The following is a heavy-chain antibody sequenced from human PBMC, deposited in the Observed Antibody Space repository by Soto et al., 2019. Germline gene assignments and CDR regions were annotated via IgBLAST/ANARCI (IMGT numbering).Heavy chain of an antibody. CDR1: GFTFSSYA. D-gene: IGHD1-26*01. Sequence: EVQLLESGGGWLQPGGSLRLSCAASGFTFSSYAMNWVRQAPGKGLEWVSGITGSGAGSYYSDSVKGRFTISRDNSKNMLYLQMNSLRAEDTAVYYCAKAYSNSCPNDWFDPWGQGTLVTVSS. J-gene: IGHJ5*02. V-gene: IGHV3-23*01. CDR2: ITGSGAGS. CDR3: AKAYSNSCPNDWFDP.